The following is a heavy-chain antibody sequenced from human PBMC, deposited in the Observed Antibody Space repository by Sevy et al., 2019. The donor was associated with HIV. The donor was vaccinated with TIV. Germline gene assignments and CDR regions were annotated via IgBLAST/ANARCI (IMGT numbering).Heavy chain of an antibody. CDR1: GGSFSGYY. J-gene: IGHJ6*02. Sequence: SETLSLTCAVYGGSFSGYYWSWIRQPPGKGLEWIGEINHSGSTNYNPSLKSRVTISVDTSKNQFSLKLSSVTAADTAVYYCATKLNYDSSGYYDYYYYGMDVWGQGTTVTVSS. CDR2: INHSGST. D-gene: IGHD3-22*01. CDR3: ATKLNYDSSGYYDYYYYGMDV. V-gene: IGHV4-34*01.